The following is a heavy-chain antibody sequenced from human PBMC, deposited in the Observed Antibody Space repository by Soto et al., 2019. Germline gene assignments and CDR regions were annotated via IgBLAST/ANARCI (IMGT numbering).Heavy chain of an antibody. V-gene: IGHV4-30-4*01. J-gene: IGHJ4*02. CDR3: ATARIHCTSASCYTEFDY. CDR2: IYYSGST. D-gene: IGHD2-2*02. CDR1: GGSISSRDYY. Sequence: QVQLQQSGPGLVKPSQTLSLTCTVSGGSISSRDYYWSWIRQPPGKGLEWIGYIYYSGSTYSSPSLNSRLAISVDTSKNQFSLSLSSVTAADTAVYSCATARIHCTSASCYTEFDYWGQGTLVAVSS.